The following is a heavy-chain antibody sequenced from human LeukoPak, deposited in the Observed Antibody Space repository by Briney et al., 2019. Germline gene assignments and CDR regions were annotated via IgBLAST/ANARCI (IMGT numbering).Heavy chain of an antibody. J-gene: IGHJ4*02. D-gene: IGHD2-21*02. CDR3: ARRAPGGFAVISGLGGYCGGDCYYFDY. Sequence: GGSLRLSCAGSGFTFNNYWLSWVRQAPGKGLEWVANIKQDGSEKYYVDSVEGRFTISRDNAKNSLYLQMNSLRAEDTAVYYCARRAPGGFAVISGLGGYCGGDCYYFDYWGQGTLVTVSS. CDR2: IKQDGSEK. V-gene: IGHV3-7*01. CDR1: GFTFNNYW.